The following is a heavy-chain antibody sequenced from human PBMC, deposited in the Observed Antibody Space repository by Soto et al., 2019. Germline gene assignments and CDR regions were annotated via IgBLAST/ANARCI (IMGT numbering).Heavy chain of an antibody. V-gene: IGHV4-31*03. CDR2: IYYSGST. CDR1: GGSISSGGYY. Sequence: KPSETLSLTCTVSGGSISSGGYYWSWIRQHPGKGLEWIGYIYYSGSTYYNPSLKSRVTISVDTSKNQFSLKLSSVTAADTAVYYCARDPYDSSGYYQGYAFDIWGQGTMVTVSS. J-gene: IGHJ3*02. D-gene: IGHD3-22*01. CDR3: ARDPYDSSGYYQGYAFDI.